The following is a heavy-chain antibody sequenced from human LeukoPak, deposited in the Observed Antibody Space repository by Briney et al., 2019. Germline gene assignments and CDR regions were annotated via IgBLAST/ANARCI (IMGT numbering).Heavy chain of an antibody. D-gene: IGHD1-26*01. V-gene: IGHV3-48*01. CDR2: ISGRGSTI. Sequence: PGGSLRLSCAASAFTFSDHSMNWVRQAPGKGLEWVSYISGRGSTIYYADSVKGRFTISRDNAKNSMYLQMNSLRAEVTAVYYCARDRIKSGSYYFDYWGQGTLVTVSS. CDR1: AFTFSDHS. CDR3: ARDRIKSGSYYFDY. J-gene: IGHJ4*02.